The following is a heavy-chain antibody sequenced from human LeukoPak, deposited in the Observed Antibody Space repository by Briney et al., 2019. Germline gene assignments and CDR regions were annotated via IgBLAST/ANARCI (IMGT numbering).Heavy chain of an antibody. Sequence: GASVKVSCKASGYTFTGYYMHWVRQAPGQGLEWMGWINPNSGGTNYAQKFQGRVTMTRNTSINTAYMELRSLRSDDTAVYYCAREGSEALLYFDYWGQGTLVTVSS. CDR3: AREGSEALLYFDY. J-gene: IGHJ4*02. CDR2: INPNSGGT. CDR1: GYTFTGYY. V-gene: IGHV1-2*02.